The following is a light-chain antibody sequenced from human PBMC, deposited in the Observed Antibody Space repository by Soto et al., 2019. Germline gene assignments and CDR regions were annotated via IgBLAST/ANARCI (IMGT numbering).Light chain of an antibody. J-gene: IGKJ4*01. CDR2: AAS. CDR3: QQFNSYPFT. V-gene: IGKV1-9*01. CDR1: QGIGHF. Sequence: DIQLTQSPSFLSASVGDRVTITCRASQGIGHFLAWYQHTPGKAPNLLISAASTLQSGVPSRFSGSGSGTEFTLTITSLQPEDCATYYCQQFNSYPFTFGGGTKVEI.